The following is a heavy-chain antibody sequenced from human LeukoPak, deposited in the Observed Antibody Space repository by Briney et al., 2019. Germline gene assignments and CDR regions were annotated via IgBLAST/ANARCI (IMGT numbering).Heavy chain of an antibody. Sequence: ASVKVSCKASGYTFTGYYMHWVRQAPGQGLEWMGWINPNSGGTNYAQKFQGRVTMTRDTSISTAYMELSRLRSDDTAVYYCARVLPYSSGWCPNFDYWGQGTLVTVSS. D-gene: IGHD6-19*01. V-gene: IGHV1-2*02. CDR1: GYTFTGYY. CDR2: INPNSGGT. CDR3: ARVLPYSSGWCPNFDY. J-gene: IGHJ4*02.